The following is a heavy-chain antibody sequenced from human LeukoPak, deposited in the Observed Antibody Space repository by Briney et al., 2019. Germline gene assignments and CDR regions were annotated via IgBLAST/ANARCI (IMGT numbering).Heavy chain of an antibody. CDR3: ARVDTATFDY. CDR1: GFTFSSYS. J-gene: IGHJ4*02. D-gene: IGHD5-18*01. Sequence: GGSLRLSCAASGFTFSSYSMNSVRQAPGKGLEWVSSISSSSSYIYYADSVKGRFTISRDNAKNSLYLQMNSLRAEDTAVYYCARVDTATFDYWGQGTLVTVSS. CDR2: ISSSSSYI. V-gene: IGHV3-21*01.